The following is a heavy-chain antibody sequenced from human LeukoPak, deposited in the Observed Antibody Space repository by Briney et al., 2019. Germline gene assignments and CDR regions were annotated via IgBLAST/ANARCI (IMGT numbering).Heavy chain of an antibody. CDR3: AKDGAPYYYDSSGYYWRY. Sequence: PGGSLRLSCAASGFPLSSYGMSWVRQAPGKGLEWVSAISGSGGSTYYADSVKGRFTISRDNSKNTLYLQMNSLRAEDTAVYYCAKDGAPYYYDSSGYYWRYWGQGTLVTVSS. CDR2: ISGSGGST. CDR1: GFPLSSYG. V-gene: IGHV3-23*01. J-gene: IGHJ4*02. D-gene: IGHD3-22*01.